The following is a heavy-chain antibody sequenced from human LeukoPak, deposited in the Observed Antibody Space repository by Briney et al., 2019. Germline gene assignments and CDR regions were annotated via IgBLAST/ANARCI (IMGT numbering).Heavy chain of an antibody. CDR2: AYYRSKWFN. CDR1: GDSVSSNNAA. J-gene: IGHJ6*02. D-gene: IGHD6-19*01. Sequence: SQTLSLTCAISGDSVSSNNAAWNWIRQSLSRGLEWLGRAYYRSKWFNDYAVSVKSRITITSDTSKNQFSLQLNSVTPEDTAVYYCARTRYSSGGAYYYGVDVWGQGTTVTVSS. V-gene: IGHV6-1*01. CDR3: ARTRYSSGGAYYYGVDV.